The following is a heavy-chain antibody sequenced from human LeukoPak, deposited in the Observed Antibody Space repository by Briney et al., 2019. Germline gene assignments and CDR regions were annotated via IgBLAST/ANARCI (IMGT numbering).Heavy chain of an antibody. Sequence: GGSVRLSCAASGFTFSSYGMSWVRQAPGKGLEWVSVISGSGGSTYYADSVKGRFTIFRDNSKNTLDLQMNSLRAEDTTVYYCAELGITMIGGVWGKGTTVTTSS. CDR1: GFTFSSYG. J-gene: IGHJ6*01. V-gene: IGHV3-23*01. CDR3: AELGITMIGGV. D-gene: IGHD3-10*02. CDR2: ISGSGGST.